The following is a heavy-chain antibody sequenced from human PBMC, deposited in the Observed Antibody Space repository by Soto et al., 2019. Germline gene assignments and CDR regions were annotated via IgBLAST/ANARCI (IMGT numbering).Heavy chain of an antibody. CDR1: GASINTGGYY. D-gene: IGHD2-15*01. J-gene: IGHJ4*02. Sequence: QVQLQESGPGLVRPSQTLSLTCSVSGASINTGGYYWSWIRQHPGKGLEWIGYLYYSGSTYYNPSLGXRXTXXPDTSKNQFSLRLSSVSAADTDVYYCATIGVDVGHWGQGTLVTVSS. CDR2: LYYSGST. CDR3: ATIGVDVGH. V-gene: IGHV4-31*03.